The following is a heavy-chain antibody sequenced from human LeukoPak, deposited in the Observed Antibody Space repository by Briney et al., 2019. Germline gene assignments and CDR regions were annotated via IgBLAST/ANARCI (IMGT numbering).Heavy chain of an antibody. CDR1: GYTFTNYY. D-gene: IGHD2-2*01. V-gene: IGHV1-46*01. CDR2: SNPSGDST. Sequence: ASVKVSCKASGYTFTNYYIHWVRQAPGHGLEWLGISNPSGDSTNYAQKFQGRVTMTRDTSISTAYMELSRLRSDDTAVYYCARTGNCSSTSCWNWFDPWGQGTLVTVSS. CDR3: ARTGNCSSTSCWNWFDP. J-gene: IGHJ5*02.